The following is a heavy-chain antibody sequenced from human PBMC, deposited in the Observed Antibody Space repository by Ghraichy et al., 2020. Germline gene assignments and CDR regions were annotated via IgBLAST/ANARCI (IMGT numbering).Heavy chain of an antibody. CDR1: GGSINSHY. CDR3: ARRFMGNYYYDF. D-gene: IGHD3-10*01. V-gene: IGHV4-59*08. Sequence: SETLSLTCTVSGGSINSHYWSWIRQPPGKGLEWIGYISYSGATNYAPSLNSRVSMSVDTSKNQFSLKLHSVTAADAAVYYCARRFMGNYYYDFWGQGTQVTVSS. CDR2: ISYSGAT. J-gene: IGHJ4*02.